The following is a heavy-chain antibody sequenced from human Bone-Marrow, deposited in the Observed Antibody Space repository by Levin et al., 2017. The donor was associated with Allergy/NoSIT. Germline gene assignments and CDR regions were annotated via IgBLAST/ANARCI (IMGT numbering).Heavy chain of an antibody. CDR1: GDTFSSYT. J-gene: IGHJ4*02. D-gene: IGHD2-15*01. V-gene: IGHV1-69*16. CDR2: IIPIPGTA. CDR3: ARAYCSGGNGYNNLDY. Sequence: KISCKASGDTFSSYTISWVRQAPGQGLEWMGGIIPIPGTANYAQKFQGRVTVTADESTSTAYMELSSLRSEDTAMYYCARAYCSGGNGYNNLDYWGQGTLVIVSS.